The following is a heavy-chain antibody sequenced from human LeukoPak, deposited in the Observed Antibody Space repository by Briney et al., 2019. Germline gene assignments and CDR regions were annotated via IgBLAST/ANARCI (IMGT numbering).Heavy chain of an antibody. Sequence: GGSLRLSCAASGFTFSSYAMHWVRQAPGKGLEWVAVISYDGSNKYYADSVKGRFTISKDNAKNTVYLQMNSLRAEDTALYHCARGNLYGSGSYDYWGQGTLVTVSS. J-gene: IGHJ4*02. V-gene: IGHV3-30-3*01. D-gene: IGHD3-10*01. CDR1: GFTFSSYA. CDR3: ARGNLYGSGSYDY. CDR2: ISYDGSNK.